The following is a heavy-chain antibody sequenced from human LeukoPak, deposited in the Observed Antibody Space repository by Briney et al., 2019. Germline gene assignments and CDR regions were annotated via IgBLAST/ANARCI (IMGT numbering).Heavy chain of an antibody. CDR3: AKDAVGYRIQPTFGY. CDR2: ISYDGSNK. J-gene: IGHJ4*02. Sequence: GGSLRLSCAASGFTFSSYGMHWVRQAPGKGLEWVAVISYDGSNKYYADSVKGRFTISRDNSKNTLYLQMNSLRAEDTAVYYCAKDAVGYRIQPTFGYWGQGTLVTVSS. V-gene: IGHV3-30*18. D-gene: IGHD5-18*01. CDR1: GFTFSSYG.